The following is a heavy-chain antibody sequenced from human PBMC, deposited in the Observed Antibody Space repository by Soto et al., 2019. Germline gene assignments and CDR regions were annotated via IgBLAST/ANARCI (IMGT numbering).Heavy chain of an antibody. J-gene: IGHJ4*02. Sequence: SETLSLTCAVYGGSFSGYYWSWIRQPPGKGLEWIGEINHSGSTNYNPSLKSRVTISVDTSKNQFSLKLSSVTAADTAVYYCARGPPTPPDSSGYYYAAYWGQVTLVTVS. V-gene: IGHV4-34*01. D-gene: IGHD3-22*01. CDR1: GGSFSGYY. CDR2: INHSGST. CDR3: ARGPPTPPDSSGYYYAAY.